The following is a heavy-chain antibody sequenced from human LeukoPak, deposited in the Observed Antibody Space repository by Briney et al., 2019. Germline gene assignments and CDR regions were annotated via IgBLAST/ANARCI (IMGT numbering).Heavy chain of an antibody. CDR1: GGTFSSYA. V-gene: IGHV1-2*06. Sequence: ASVKVSCKASGGTFSSYAISWVRQAPGQGLEWMGRINPNSGGTNYAQNFQGRVTMTRDTSISTAYMELTRLRSDDTAVYYCAREKYDGKSWDSWGQGTLVTVSS. CDR2: INPNSGGT. D-gene: IGHD4-23*01. J-gene: IGHJ4*02. CDR3: AREKYDGKSWDS.